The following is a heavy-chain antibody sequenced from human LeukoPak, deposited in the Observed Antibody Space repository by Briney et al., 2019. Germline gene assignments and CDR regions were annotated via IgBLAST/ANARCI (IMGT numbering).Heavy chain of an antibody. V-gene: IGHV3-7*04. CDR2: IKQDGSEK. CDR3: AKGSRGGYYYGMDV. D-gene: IGHD3-10*01. J-gene: IGHJ6*02. Sequence: GGSLRLSCAAAGFTFSAYWMSWVRQAPGRGLEWVASIKQDGSEKYYVDSVKGRFTISRDNAKTSLYLRMNSLRAEDTAVYYCAKGSRGGYYYGMDVWGQGTTVTVSS. CDR1: GFTFSAYW.